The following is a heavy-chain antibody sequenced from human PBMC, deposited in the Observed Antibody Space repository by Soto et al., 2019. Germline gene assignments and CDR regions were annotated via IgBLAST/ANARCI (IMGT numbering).Heavy chain of an antibody. D-gene: IGHD6-13*01. CDR3: ARDSPVAAPY. J-gene: IGHJ4*02. CDR2: INYRGTT. V-gene: IGHV4-31*03. Sequence: QVQLQESGPGLVKPSQTLSLICTVSGGPVINGDSYLNWIRQHPEKGLEWMGYINYRGTTNYNAALKSRILISVDASKNEFSLRLTSVTAADTAVYFCARDSPVAAPYWGQGILVTVSS. CDR1: GGPVINGDSY.